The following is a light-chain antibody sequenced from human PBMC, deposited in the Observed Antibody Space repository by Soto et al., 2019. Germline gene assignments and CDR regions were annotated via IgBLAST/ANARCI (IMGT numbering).Light chain of an antibody. V-gene: IGKV1-8*01. CDR3: QHYNSYSEA. CDR2: AAS. Sequence: AIRMTQSPSSLSASTGDRVTITFRASQGISSYLAWYQQKPGKAPKLLIYAASTLQSGVPSRFSGSASGTEFTLTISSLQPEDFATYYCQHYNSYSEAFGQGTKVDIK. J-gene: IGKJ1*01. CDR1: QGISSY.